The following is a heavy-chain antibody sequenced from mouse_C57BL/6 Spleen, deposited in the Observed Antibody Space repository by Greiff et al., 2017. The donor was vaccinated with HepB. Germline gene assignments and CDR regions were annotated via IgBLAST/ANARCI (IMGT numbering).Heavy chain of an antibody. D-gene: IGHD2-2*01. CDR3: ARREVTGWYFDV. CDR1: GYTFTSYW. CDR2: IDPSDSYT. V-gene: IGHV1-50*01. Sequence: QVQLQQPGAELVKPGASVKLSCKASGYTFTSYWMQWVKQRPGQGLEWIGEIDPSDSYTNYNQKFKGKATLTVDTSSSTAYMQLSSLTSEDSAVYYCARREVTGWYFDVWGTGTTVTVSS. J-gene: IGHJ1*03.